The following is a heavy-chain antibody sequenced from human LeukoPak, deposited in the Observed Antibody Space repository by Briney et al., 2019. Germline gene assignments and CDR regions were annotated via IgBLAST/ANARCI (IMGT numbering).Heavy chain of an antibody. CDR1: GFTFSSYG. CDR3: TYGDYSDY. D-gene: IGHD4-17*01. V-gene: IGHV3-30*02. J-gene: IGHJ4*02. CDR2: IRYDGSNK. Sequence: PGGSLRLSCAASGFTFSSYGMHWVRQAPGKGLEWVAFIRYDGSNKYYADSVKGRFTISRDNSKNTLYLQMNSLKAEDTAVYYCTYGDYSDYWGQGTLVTVSS.